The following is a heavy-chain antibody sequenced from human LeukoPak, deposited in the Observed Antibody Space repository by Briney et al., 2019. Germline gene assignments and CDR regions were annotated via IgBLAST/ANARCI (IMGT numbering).Heavy chain of an antibody. CDR2: IYHSGST. CDR3: ARLYSSGYCFDY. Sequence: SETLSLTCTVSGGSISSGSYHWSWIRQPPGKGLEWIGSIYHSGSTYYNPSLKSRVTISVDTSKNQFSLKLSSVTAADTAVYYCARLYSSGYCFDYWGQGTLVTVSS. D-gene: IGHD3-22*01. CDR1: GGSISSGSYH. J-gene: IGHJ4*02. V-gene: IGHV4-39*07.